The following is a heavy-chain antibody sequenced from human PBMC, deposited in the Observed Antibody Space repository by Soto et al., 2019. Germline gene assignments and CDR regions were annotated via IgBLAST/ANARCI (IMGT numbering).Heavy chain of an antibody. CDR2: ISSSGSTI. CDR1: GFTFSDYY. V-gene: IGHV3-11*01. D-gene: IGHD4-17*01. CDR3: ARTVPTPRYYYYMDV. J-gene: IGHJ6*03. Sequence: GGSLRLSCAASGFTFSDYYMSWIRQAPGKGLEWVSYISSSGSTIYYADSVKGRFTISRDNAKNSLYLQMNSLRAEDTAVYYCARTVPTPRYYYYMDVWGKGTTVTVSS.